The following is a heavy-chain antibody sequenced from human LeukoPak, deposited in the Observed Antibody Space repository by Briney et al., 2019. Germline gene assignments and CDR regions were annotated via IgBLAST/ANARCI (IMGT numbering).Heavy chain of an antibody. J-gene: IGHJ3*02. Sequence: KPSETLSLTCTVSGGSISSYYWSWIRQPPGKGLEWIGYIYYSGSTNYNPSLKSRVTISVDTSKNQFSLKLSSVTAADTAVYYCARDRYYDFWSGYHQTYDAFDIWGQGTMVTVSS. V-gene: IGHV4-59*01. CDR1: GGSISSYY. D-gene: IGHD3-3*01. CDR3: ARDRYYDFWSGYHQTYDAFDI. CDR2: IYYSGST.